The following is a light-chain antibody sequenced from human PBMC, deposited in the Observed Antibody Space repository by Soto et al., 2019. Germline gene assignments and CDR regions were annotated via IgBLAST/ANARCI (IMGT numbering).Light chain of an antibody. Sequence: QSALTQPASVSGSPGQSITISCTGTSSDVGSYNLVSWYQQHPGKAPKLLIYDGTKRHPGVSNRFSGSKSGNTASLTLSGLQAEDEAHYYCSSYAGRVVFGGGTKLTVL. CDR1: SSDVGSYNL. J-gene: IGLJ2*01. CDR3: SSYAGRVV. CDR2: DGT. V-gene: IGLV2-23*01.